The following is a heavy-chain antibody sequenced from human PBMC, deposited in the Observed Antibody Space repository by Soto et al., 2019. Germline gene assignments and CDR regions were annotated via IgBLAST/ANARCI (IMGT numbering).Heavy chain of an antibody. CDR1: GGSISSYY. J-gene: IGHJ6*03. D-gene: IGHD3-3*01. Sequence: PSETLSLTCTVSGGSISSYYWSWIRQPPGKGLEWIGYIYYSGSTNYNPSLKSRVTISVDTSKNQFSLKLSSVTAADTAVYYSARDFRYYDFWSGSLKSGYTDVWGKGTTVTVSS. V-gene: IGHV4-59*01. CDR2: IYYSGST. CDR3: ARDFRYYDFWSGSLKSGYTDV.